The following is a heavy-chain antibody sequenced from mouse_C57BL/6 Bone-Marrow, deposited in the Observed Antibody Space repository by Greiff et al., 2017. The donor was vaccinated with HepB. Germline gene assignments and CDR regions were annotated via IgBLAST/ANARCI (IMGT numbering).Heavy chain of an antibody. CDR2: ISDGGSYT. Sequence: EVKLQESGGGLVKPGGSLKLSCAASGFTFSSYAMSWVRQTPEKRLEWVATISDGGSYTYYPDNVKGRFTISRDNAKNNLYLQMSHLKSEDTAMYYCARDDYYGSLYAMDYWGQGTSVTVSS. J-gene: IGHJ4*01. D-gene: IGHD1-1*01. CDR1: GFTFSSYA. CDR3: ARDDYYGSLYAMDY. V-gene: IGHV5-4*01.